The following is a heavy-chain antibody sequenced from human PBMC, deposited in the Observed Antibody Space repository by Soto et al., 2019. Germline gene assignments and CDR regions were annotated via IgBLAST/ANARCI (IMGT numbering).Heavy chain of an antibody. D-gene: IGHD3-10*01. CDR3: AKDNGWFGELPPDGMDV. CDR2: ISYDGSNK. V-gene: IGHV3-30*18. J-gene: IGHJ6*02. Sequence: QVQLVESGGGVVQPGRSLRLSCAASGFTFSSYGMHWVRQAPGKGLEWVAVISYDGSNKYYADSVKGRFTISRDNSKNTLYLQMNSLRAEDTAVYYCAKDNGWFGELPPDGMDVWGQGTTVTVSS. CDR1: GFTFSSYG.